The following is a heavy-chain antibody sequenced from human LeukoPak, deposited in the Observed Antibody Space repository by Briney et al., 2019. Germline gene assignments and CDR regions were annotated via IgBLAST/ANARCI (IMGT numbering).Heavy chain of an antibody. J-gene: IGHJ5*02. D-gene: IGHD6-6*01. V-gene: IGHV1-18*04. CDR3: ARGGIAARPSWFDP. CDR1: GYTFTGYY. CDR2: ISAYNGNT. Sequence: GASVKVSCKASGYTFTGYYMHWVRQAPGQGLEWMGWISAYNGNTNYAQKLQGRVTMTTDTSTSTAYMELRSLRSDDTAVYYCARGGIAARPSWFDPWGQGTLVTVSS.